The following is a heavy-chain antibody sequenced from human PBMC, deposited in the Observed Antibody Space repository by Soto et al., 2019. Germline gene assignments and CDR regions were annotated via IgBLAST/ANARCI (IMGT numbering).Heavy chain of an antibody. J-gene: IGHJ4*02. V-gene: IGHV3-21*01. CDR2: ISSSSSYI. Sequence: GSLRLSCAASGFTFSSYSMNWVRQAPGKGLEWVSSISSSSSYIYYADSVKGRFTISRDNAKNSLYLQMNSLRAEDTAVYYCARERQYSGYEPFFDYWGQGTLVTVSS. CDR3: ARERQYSGYEPFFDY. CDR1: GFTFSSYS. D-gene: IGHD5-12*01.